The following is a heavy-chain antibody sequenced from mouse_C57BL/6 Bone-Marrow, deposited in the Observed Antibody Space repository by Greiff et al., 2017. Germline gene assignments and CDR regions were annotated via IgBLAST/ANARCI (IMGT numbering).Heavy chain of an antibody. J-gene: IGHJ2*01. Sequence: VQLQQSGAELVKPGASVKMSCKASGYTFTTYPIEWMKQNHGKSLEWIGNFHPYNDDTKYNEKLKGKATLAVEKSYSTVYLELSRLTSDDSAIYYCARKRMGIYFDYWGQGTTLTVSS. CDR3: ARKRMGIYFDY. CDR1: GYTFTTYP. CDR2: FHPYNDDT. V-gene: IGHV1-47*01.